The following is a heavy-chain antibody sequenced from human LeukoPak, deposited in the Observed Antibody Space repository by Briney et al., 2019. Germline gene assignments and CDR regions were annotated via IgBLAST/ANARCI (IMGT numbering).Heavy chain of an antibody. Sequence: SETLSLTCTVSGVSTTNGIYYWAWIRQSPGKGLEWIGSVHSVGSTYYNLSLRSRVTMSIDTSKNQFSLRLNSVTAADTAVYYCARHAEYNSGWHFYLDHWGQGILVTVSS. CDR2: VHSVGST. D-gene: IGHD6-19*01. J-gene: IGHJ4*02. V-gene: IGHV4-39*01. CDR1: GVSTTNGIYY. CDR3: ARHAEYNSGWHFYLDH.